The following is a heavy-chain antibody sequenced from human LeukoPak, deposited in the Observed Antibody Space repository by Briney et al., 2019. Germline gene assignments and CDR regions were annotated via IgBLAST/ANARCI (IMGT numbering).Heavy chain of an antibody. CDR3: AGFYANEWELPH. D-gene: IGHD1-26*01. CDR1: GFTFSSYA. V-gene: IGHV3-30*04. J-gene: IGHJ4*02. CDR2: ISYDGSNK. Sequence: GGSLRLSCAASGFTFSSYAMHWVRQAPGKGLEWVALISYDGSNKYYADSVKGRFTISRDNSKSTLYLQMNSLRAEDTAVYYCAGFYANEWELPHWGQGTLVTVSS.